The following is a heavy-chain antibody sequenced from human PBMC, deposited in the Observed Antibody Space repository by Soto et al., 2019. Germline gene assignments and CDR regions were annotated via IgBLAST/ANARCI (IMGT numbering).Heavy chain of an antibody. Sequence: ASVKVSCKASGYTFTGYYMHWVRQAPGQGLEWMGWINPNSGGTNYAQKFQGRVTMTRDTSISTAYMELSRLRSDDTAVYYCLLVRYYYYYYGMDVWGQGTTVTVSS. J-gene: IGHJ6*02. CDR1: GYTFTGYY. V-gene: IGHV1-2*02. D-gene: IGHD2-2*01. CDR2: INPNSGGT. CDR3: LLVRYYYYYYGMDV.